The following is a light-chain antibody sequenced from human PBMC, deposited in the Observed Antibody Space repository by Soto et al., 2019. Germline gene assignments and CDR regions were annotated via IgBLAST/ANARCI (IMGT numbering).Light chain of an antibody. CDR1: DNDVGRYDY. CDR2: EVR. V-gene: IGLV2-14*01. CDR3: SAYTARSTLV. J-gene: IGLJ3*02. Sequence: QSALTQPPSASGSLGLSVTLSCSGTDNDVGRYDYVSWYQQHPGKAPKLIIYEVRNRPSGISSRFSGSRSGNTASLTISGLQSEDEGDYYCSAYTARSTLVFGGGTKLTVL.